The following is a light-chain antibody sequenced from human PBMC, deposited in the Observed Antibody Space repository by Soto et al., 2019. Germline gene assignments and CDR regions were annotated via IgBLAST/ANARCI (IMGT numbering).Light chain of an antibody. CDR2: AAS. CDR1: QSISSY. J-gene: IGKJ4*01. Sequence: IEMTQSPSSLSASVGDRVTITCRASQSISSYLNWYQQKPGKAPKLLIYAASSLQSGVPSRFSGSGSGTDFTLTISNLQPEDFATYYCQQSYSTLTFGGGTKVDIK. CDR3: QQSYSTLT. V-gene: IGKV1-39*01.